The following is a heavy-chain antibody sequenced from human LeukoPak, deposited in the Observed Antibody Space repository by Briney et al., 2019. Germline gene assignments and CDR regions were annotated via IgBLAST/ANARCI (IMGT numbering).Heavy chain of an antibody. CDR1: GFTFSSHS. CDR3: ARDKSAARGYYFDY. V-gene: IGHV3-21*01. D-gene: IGHD6-6*01. Sequence: GGSLRLSCAASGFTFSSHSMNWVRQAPGKGLEWVSSISSSSSYIYYADSVKGRFTISRDNAKNSLYLQMNSLRAEDTAVYYCARDKSAARGYYFDYWGQGTLVTVSS. CDR2: ISSSSSYI. J-gene: IGHJ4*02.